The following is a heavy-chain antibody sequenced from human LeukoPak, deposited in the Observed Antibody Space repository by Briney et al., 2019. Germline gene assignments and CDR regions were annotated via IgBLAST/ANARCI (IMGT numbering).Heavy chain of an antibody. CDR3: ARHIEYYYGSGSYFVY. J-gene: IGHJ4*02. Sequence: LGESLKISCLGSGYSFTSYCTSWVGHLPAKGLEWMGIIYSGDSGTRYSPSFQSQGTISADKSISTAYLQWSSLKASDTAMYYCARHIEYYYGSGSYFVYWGEGTLVTVSS. CDR1: GYSFTSYC. D-gene: IGHD3-10*01. V-gene: IGHV5-51*01. CDR2: IYSGDSGT.